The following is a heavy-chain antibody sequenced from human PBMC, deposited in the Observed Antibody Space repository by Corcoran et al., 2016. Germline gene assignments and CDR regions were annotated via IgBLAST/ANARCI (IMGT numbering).Heavy chain of an antibody. CDR1: GYTFTSYY. CDR2: INPSGGST. D-gene: IGHD2-2*02. CDR3: ARDCSSTSCYIDYYYYGMDV. Sequence: QVQLVQSGAEVKKPGASVKVSCKASGYTFTSYYMHWVRQAPGQGLEWMGIINPSGGSTSYAQKFHGRVTMTRDTSTSTVYMELSSLRSEDTAVYYCARDCSSTSCYIDYYYYGMDVWGQGTTVTVSS. J-gene: IGHJ6*02. V-gene: IGHV1-46*01.